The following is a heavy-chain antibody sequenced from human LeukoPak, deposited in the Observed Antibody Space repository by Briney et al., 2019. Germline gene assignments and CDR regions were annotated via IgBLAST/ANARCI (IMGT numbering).Heavy chain of an antibody. J-gene: IGHJ4*02. V-gene: IGHV3-30-3*01. CDR2: ISYDGSNK. D-gene: IGHD3-10*01. Sequence: GGSLRLSCAASGFTFSSYAMHWVRQAPGKGLEWVAVISYDGSNKYYADSVKGRFTISRDSSKSTLYLQMNSLRGEDTAVYYCARVASGVIDYWGQGNLVTVSS. CDR3: ARVASGVIDY. CDR1: GFTFSSYA.